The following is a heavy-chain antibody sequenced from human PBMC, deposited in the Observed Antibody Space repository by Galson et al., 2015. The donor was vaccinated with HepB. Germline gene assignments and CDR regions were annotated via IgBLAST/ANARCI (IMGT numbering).Heavy chain of an antibody. J-gene: IGHJ6*03. V-gene: IGHV3-23*01. CDR2: ISGSDGSI. CDR1: GFTFNTYA. CDR3: ARGGEWYCSNGVCYTGSYYYYMDV. D-gene: IGHD2-8*01. Sequence: SLRLSCAASGFTFNTYAMSWVRQAPGKGLEWVSGISGSDGSIYYEDSVKGRFTISRDNSKNTLYLRMNSLRAEDTAIYYCARGGEWYCSNGVCYTGSYYYYMDVWGKGTTVTVSS.